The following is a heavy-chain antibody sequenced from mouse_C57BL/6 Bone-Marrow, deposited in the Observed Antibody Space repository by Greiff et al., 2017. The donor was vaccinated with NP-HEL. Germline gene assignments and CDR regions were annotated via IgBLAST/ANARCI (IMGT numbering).Heavy chain of an antibody. V-gene: IGHV14-1*01. CDR2: IDPEDGDT. Sequence: EVQLQQPGAELVRPGASVKLSCKASGFTFTDYYMHWVKQRPEQGLEWIGRIDPEDGDTKYAPKFKGKATMTADTSSNTAYLQLSSLTSEDTAVYYCAKTIDYEDALFAYWGQGTLVTVSA. D-gene: IGHD2-4*01. J-gene: IGHJ3*01. CDR1: GFTFTDYY. CDR3: AKTIDYEDALFAY.